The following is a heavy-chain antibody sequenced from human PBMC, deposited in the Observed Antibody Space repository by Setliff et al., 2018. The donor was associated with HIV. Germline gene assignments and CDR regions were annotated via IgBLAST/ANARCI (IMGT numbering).Heavy chain of an antibody. CDR1: GFTFSKYA. V-gene: IGHV3-23*01. J-gene: IGHJ3*01. CDR2: ISSSGGAT. D-gene: IGHD4-17*01. Sequence: QTGGSLRLSCAASGFTFSKYAMSWVRLATVKGLEWVSTISSSGGATYYADSVKGRFNISRDNSKNTLYMQMNSLRVEATAVYYCAKDKGVTTPAFDHWRQGTRVTV. CDR3: AKDKGVTTPAFDH.